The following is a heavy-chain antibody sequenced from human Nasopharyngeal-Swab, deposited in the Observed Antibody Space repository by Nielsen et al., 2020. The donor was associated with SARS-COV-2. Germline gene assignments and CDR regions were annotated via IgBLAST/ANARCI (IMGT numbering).Heavy chain of an antibody. D-gene: IGHD4-11*01. CDR3: TKGRADYSNPSFDN. CDR2: ITWNSGV. V-gene: IGHV3-9*01. Sequence: SLKISCVASRFTYDDYAMHWVRQAPGKGLEWVSGITWNSGVAYTDSVKGRFTISRDNARNSLYLQMNSLRTEDTAFYYCTKGRADYSNPSFDNWGQGTLVTVSS. J-gene: IGHJ4*02. CDR1: RFTYDDYA.